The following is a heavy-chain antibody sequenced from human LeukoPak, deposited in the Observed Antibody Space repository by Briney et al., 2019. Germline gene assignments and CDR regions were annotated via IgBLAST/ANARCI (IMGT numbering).Heavy chain of an antibody. V-gene: IGHV4-59*01. CDR1: GGSISSYY. D-gene: IGHD3-10*01. CDR3: ARDQSVRGADYGMDV. J-gene: IGHJ6*04. Sequence: SQTLSLTCSVSGGSISSYYWSWIRHPPGKGLEWVGYIYYSGSTNYNPSLKSRVTISVDTSKNQSSLKLSSVTAADTAVYYCARDQSVRGADYGMDVWGKGTTVTVSS. CDR2: IYYSGST.